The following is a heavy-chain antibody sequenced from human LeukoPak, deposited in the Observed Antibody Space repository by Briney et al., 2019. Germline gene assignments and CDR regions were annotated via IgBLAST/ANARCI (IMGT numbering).Heavy chain of an antibody. J-gene: IGHJ4*02. V-gene: IGHV4-39*01. CDR2: IYYSGST. CDR1: GDSIRSSSYY. D-gene: IGHD3-3*01. Sequence: SETLSLTXAVSGDSIRSSSYYWGWIRQPPGRGLEWIGSIYYSGSTYYNPSLKSRVTISVDTSKNQFSLKLSSVTAADTAVYYCASRQEDFWSGYRDYWGQGTLVTVSS. CDR3: ASRQEDFWSGYRDY.